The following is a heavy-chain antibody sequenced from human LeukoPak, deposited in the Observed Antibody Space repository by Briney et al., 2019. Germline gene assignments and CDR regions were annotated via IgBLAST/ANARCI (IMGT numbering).Heavy chain of an antibody. J-gene: IGHJ4*02. CDR1: GFTFSSYG. CDR2: IWYDGSNK. CDR3: ARGRYNWNDGGFDY. V-gene: IGHV3-33*01. D-gene: IGHD1-1*01. Sequence: PGGSLRLSCAASGFTFSSYGMHWVRQAPGKGLEWVAVIWYDGSNKYYADSVKGRFTISRDNSKSTLYLQMNSLRAEDTAVYYCARGRYNWNDGGFDYWGQGTLVTVSS.